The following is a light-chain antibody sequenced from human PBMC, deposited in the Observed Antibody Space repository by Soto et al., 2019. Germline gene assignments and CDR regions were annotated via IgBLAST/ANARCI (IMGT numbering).Light chain of an antibody. CDR1: QSVDSKY. Sequence: EIVLTQSPGTLSLSPGERATLSCRASQSVDSKYLAWYQQKPGQAPRILIFAASSRATGIPDRFSGSGSGTDFTLTISRLEPEDFAVYYCQQYGSSAPLTFGGGTKVDIK. CDR2: AAS. J-gene: IGKJ4*01. V-gene: IGKV3-20*01. CDR3: QQYGSSAPLT.